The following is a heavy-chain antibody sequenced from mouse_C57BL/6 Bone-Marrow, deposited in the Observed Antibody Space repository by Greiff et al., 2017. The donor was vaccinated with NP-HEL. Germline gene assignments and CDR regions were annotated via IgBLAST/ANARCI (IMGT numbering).Heavy chain of an antibody. CDR2: IDPSDSYT. D-gene: IGHD2-2*01. CDR3: ARERRYGYPFAY. V-gene: IGHV1-69*01. J-gene: IGHJ3*01. CDR1: GYTFTSYW. Sequence: QVQLQQPGAELVMPGASVKLSCKASGYTFTSYWMPWVQQRPGQGLEWIGEIDPSDSYTNYNQKFKGKSTLTVDKSTSTAYMQLSSLTSEDSAVYYCARERRYGYPFAYWGQGTLVTVSS.